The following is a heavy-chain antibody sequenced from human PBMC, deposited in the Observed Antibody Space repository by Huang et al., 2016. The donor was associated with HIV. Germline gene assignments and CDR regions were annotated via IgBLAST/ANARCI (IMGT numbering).Heavy chain of an antibody. CDR3: ARAGYNYNYGDWFEP. V-gene: IGHV7-4-1*02. D-gene: IGHD1-1*01. J-gene: IGHJ5*02. Sequence: QVQLVQSGSELKKPGASVKVSCKTSGYTFVNYARNWVPQAPGQGLAGMGGINTNTGIPTYAQGFTGRFVFSLDTSVNTAYLQINTLKPEDTAVYFCARAGYNYNYGDWFEPWGQGTLVIVSS. CDR2: INTNTGIP. CDR1: GYTFVNYA.